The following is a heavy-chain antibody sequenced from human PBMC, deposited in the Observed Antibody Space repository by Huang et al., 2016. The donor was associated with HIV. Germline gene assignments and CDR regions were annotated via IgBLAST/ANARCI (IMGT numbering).Heavy chain of an antibody. Sequence: QGQVQESGPGLVKPSEAPARTCPVSGGSISSFSWSWVRQPPGEGLGWRGYIHYSGSTHYTPSRKIRVTTSVDTSKNQFFLKLSSVTAADTAVYYCARGGPYSRDYYYYGMDVWGQGTTVTVSS. V-gene: IGHV4-59*01. CDR1: GGSISSFS. J-gene: IGHJ6*02. CDR2: IHYSGST. D-gene: IGHD6-13*01. CDR3: ARGGPYSRDYYYYGMDV.